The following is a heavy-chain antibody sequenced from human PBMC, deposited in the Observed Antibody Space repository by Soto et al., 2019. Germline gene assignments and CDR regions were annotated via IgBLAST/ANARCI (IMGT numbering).Heavy chain of an antibody. Sequence: QVQLVQSGAEVRKPGSSVTVSCKASGGTFSNYAISWVRQAPGQGLEWMGGIIPIVGTGSYAQKFQGRVTITADEPTTTAYMELSSLRFDDPAVYYCARVVILVPTASTKYGSHIEVWGPGTRVNVSS. J-gene: IGHJ6*02. CDR2: IIPIVGTG. CDR3: ARVVILVPTASTKYGSHIEV. V-gene: IGHV1-69*01. CDR1: GGTFSNYA. D-gene: IGHD2-2*01.